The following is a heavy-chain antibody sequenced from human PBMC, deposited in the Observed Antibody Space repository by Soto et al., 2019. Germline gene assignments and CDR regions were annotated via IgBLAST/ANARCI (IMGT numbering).Heavy chain of an antibody. V-gene: IGHV3-23*01. J-gene: IGHJ4*02. CDR1: GFTFSSYA. CDR3: XXXXXXXXAAPTR. CDR2: LSDTGTST. D-gene: IGHD2-15*01. Sequence: EVTLRLSCAASGFTFSSYAMTWVRQAPGKGLEWVSTLSDTGTSTYYADSVKGRFTISRDSSKDTLYLQMNSLRAEDTAVYYXXXXXXXXXAAPTRWGLGTLVTVSS.